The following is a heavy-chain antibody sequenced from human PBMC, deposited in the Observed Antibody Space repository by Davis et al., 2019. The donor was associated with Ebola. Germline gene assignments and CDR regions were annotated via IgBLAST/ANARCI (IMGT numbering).Heavy chain of an antibody. Sequence: GESLKISCADSGITFSRHWMTWVRQAPGKGLEWVANIKQDGSEKYYVDSVKGRFTISRDNSKNTLYLQMNSLRAEDTAVYYCAKESDGYSSSWYLKAFDYWGQGTLVTVSS. D-gene: IGHD6-13*01. CDR2: IKQDGSEK. CDR3: AKESDGYSSSWYLKAFDY. J-gene: IGHJ4*02. CDR1: GITFSRHW. V-gene: IGHV3-7*01.